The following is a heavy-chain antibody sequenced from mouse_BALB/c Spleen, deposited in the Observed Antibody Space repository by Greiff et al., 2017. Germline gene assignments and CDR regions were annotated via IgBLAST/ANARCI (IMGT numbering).Heavy chain of an antibody. CDR3: AKNDYLYYYAMDY. J-gene: IGHJ4*01. V-gene: IGHV2-6-5*01. Sequence: QVQLQQSGPGLVAPSQSLSITCTVSGFSLTDYGVSWIRQPPGKGLEWLGVIWGGGSTYYNSALKSRLSISKDNSKSQVFLKLNSLQTDDTATYYCAKNDYLYYYAMDYWGQGTSVTVSS. CDR1: GFSLTDYG. CDR2: IWGGGST. D-gene: IGHD2-4*01.